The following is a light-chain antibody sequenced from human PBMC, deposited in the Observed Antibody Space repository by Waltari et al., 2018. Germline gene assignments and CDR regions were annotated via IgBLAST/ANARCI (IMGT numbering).Light chain of an antibody. CDR1: QSIRSL. V-gene: IGKV1-5*03. J-gene: IGKJ4*01. Sequence: IQMTQYPSTLSASVGDRVTITCRAGQSIRSLLAWYQQKPGKAPKLLIYKASSLERGVPARFSGSGSGTDFTLTISSLQPDDFATYYCQQYNTYPLTFGGGTKVEIK. CDR2: KAS. CDR3: QQYNTYPLT.